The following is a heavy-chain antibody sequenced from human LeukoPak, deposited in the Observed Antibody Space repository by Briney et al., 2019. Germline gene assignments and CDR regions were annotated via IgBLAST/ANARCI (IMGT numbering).Heavy chain of an antibody. D-gene: IGHD1-26*01. V-gene: IGHV3-33*01. J-gene: IGHJ4*02. CDR1: GFTFSSYG. CDR2: IWYDGSNK. Sequence: PGGSLRLSCAASGFTFSSYGMYWVRQAPGKGLEWVAVIWYDGSNKHYADSVKGRFSISRDNSKNSLYLQMTSLRAEDTAVYYCARDKIVGATNLDYWGQGTLVTVSS. CDR3: ARDKIVGATNLDY.